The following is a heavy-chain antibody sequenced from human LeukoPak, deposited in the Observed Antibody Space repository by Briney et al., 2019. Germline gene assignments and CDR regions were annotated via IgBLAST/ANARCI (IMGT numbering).Heavy chain of an antibody. Sequence: SETLSLTCIVSGGCITSSSYYGGWIRQPPGKALEWIGSIYYSGTTYYNPSLKSRVTISVDTSKKQLSLQLSSVTAADTAVYYCARLPYYYGSGSYGGIDYWGQGTLVTVSS. J-gene: IGHJ4*02. CDR2: IYYSGTT. D-gene: IGHD3-10*01. V-gene: IGHV4-39*01. CDR1: GGCITSSSYY. CDR3: ARLPYYYGSGSYGGIDY.